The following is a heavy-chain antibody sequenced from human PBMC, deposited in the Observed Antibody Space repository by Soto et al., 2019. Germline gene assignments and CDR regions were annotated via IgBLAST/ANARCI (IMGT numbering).Heavy chain of an antibody. J-gene: IGHJ4*02. CDR1: GYTLDRYD. CDR3: ATSQRFRY. Sequence: QVQLVQSGAEVTKPGASVKVSCKASGYTLDRYDINWVRQATGQGLEWIGWMNPGSGDTGYAQNFQDRDTMTRNISINTAYIELNSLRFVDTDVHYYATSQRFRYWGQGTPVTVSS. CDR2: MNPGSGDT. D-gene: IGHD2-2*01. V-gene: IGHV1-8*01.